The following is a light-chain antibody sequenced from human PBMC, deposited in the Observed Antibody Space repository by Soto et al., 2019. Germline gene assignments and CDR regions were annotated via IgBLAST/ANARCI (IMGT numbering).Light chain of an antibody. CDR2: LGS. V-gene: IGKV2-28*01. CDR3: MQALQTPLT. Sequence: DIVMTQSPLSLPVTPGEPASISCRSSQSLLHSNGYNYLDWYLQKPGQSPKLLIYLGSNRASGVPDRVSGSGSGTDFTLKISRVEAEDVGVYYCMQALQTPLTFGPGTKVDIK. CDR1: QSLLHSNGYNY. J-gene: IGKJ3*01.